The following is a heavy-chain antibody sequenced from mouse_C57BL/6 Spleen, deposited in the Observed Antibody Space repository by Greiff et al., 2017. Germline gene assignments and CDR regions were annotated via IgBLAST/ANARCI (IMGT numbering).Heavy chain of an antibody. V-gene: IGHV1-69*01. CDR1: GYTFTSYW. CDR2: IDPSDSYT. Sequence: VQLQQPGAELVMPGASVKLSCKASGYTFTSYWMHWVKQRPGQGLEWIREIDPSDSYTNYNQKFKGKSTLTVDKSSSTAYMQLSSLTSEDSAVYYCARGSSYAMDYWGQGTSVTVSS. D-gene: IGHD1-1*01. CDR3: ARGSSYAMDY. J-gene: IGHJ4*01.